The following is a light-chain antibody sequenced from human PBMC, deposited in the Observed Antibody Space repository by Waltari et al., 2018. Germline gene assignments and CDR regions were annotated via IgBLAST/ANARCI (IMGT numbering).Light chain of an antibody. J-gene: IGLJ3*02. CDR1: PDYFRALNF. CDR3: SSYTSTITWV. CDR2: HVT. Sequence: QSALTHHASAFGATGQSIHISCPGTPDYFRALNFFLWYQQYPGKAPKVVIYHVTKRPSGVSDRFSGSKSGNTASLTISGLQAEDEADYHCSSYTSTITWVFGGGTKLTVL. V-gene: IGLV2-14*03.